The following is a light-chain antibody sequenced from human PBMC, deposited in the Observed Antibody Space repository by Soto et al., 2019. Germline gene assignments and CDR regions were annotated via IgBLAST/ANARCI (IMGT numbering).Light chain of an antibody. CDR2: KAS. J-gene: IGKJ1*01. CDR1: QTISSW. CDR3: QQSYSRPRT. Sequence: DIQMTQSPSTLSGSVGDRVTITCRASQTISSWLAWYQQKPGKAPKLLIYKASTLKSGVPSRFSGSGSGTDFTLTITSLQPEDFATYFCQQSYSRPRTFGQGTKVEIK. V-gene: IGKV1-5*03.